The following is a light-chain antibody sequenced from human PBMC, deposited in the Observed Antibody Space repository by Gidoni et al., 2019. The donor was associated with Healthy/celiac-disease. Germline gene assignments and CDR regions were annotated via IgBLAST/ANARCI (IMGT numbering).Light chain of an antibody. CDR3: QQRLYT. V-gene: IGKV1-39*01. J-gene: IGKJ2*01. CDR2: AAS. Sequence: DIQMTQSPSSLAASVGDRVTITRRTSQSISSYLNWYQQKPGKAPKLLIYAASSLQSGVTSRFSGSGSGTDFTLTISSLQPEDFATYYCQQRLYTFGQGTKLEIK. CDR1: QSISSY.